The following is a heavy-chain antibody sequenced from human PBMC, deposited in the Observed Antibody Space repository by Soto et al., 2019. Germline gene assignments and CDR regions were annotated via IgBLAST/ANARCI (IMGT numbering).Heavy chain of an antibody. CDR2: IIPILGIA. Sequence: QVQLVQSGAEVKKPGSSVKVSCKASGGTFSSYTISWVRQAPGQGIEWMGRIIPILGIANYAQKFQGRVTIPAEKSPSTASMELSSLTAEDTAVYYWAADARGSGWFPWGQGTLVTVSS. CDR1: GGTFSSYT. CDR3: AADARGSGWFP. D-gene: IGHD6-13*01. V-gene: IGHV1-69*02. J-gene: IGHJ5*02.